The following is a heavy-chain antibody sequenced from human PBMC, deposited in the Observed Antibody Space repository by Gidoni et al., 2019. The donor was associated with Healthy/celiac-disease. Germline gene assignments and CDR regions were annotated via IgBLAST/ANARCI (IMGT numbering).Heavy chain of an antibody. CDR2: INSDGSST. CDR3: ARGGLRVGATVGDAFDI. D-gene: IGHD1-26*01. CDR1: GFTFSSYW. V-gene: IGHV3-74*01. Sequence: EVQLVESGGGLVQPGGSLRLSCAASGFTFSSYWMHWVRQAPGKGLVWVSRINSDGSSTSYADSVKGRFTISRDNAKNTLYLQMNSLRAEDTAVYYCARGGLRVGATVGDAFDIWGQGTMVTVSS. J-gene: IGHJ3*02.